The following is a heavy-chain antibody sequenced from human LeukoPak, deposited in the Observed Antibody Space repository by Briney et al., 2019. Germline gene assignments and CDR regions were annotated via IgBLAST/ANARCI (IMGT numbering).Heavy chain of an antibody. CDR2: IYTSGST. CDR3: ASYDSSGYDYLDAFDI. Sequence: SETLSLTCTVSGGSISSSYWSWIRQPAGKGLEWIGRIYTSGSTDYNPSLKSRVTISIDTSKNQFSLRLSSVTAADTAVYYCASYDSSGYDYLDAFDIWGQGTMVTVSS. J-gene: IGHJ3*02. V-gene: IGHV4-4*07. CDR1: GGSISSSY. D-gene: IGHD3-22*01.